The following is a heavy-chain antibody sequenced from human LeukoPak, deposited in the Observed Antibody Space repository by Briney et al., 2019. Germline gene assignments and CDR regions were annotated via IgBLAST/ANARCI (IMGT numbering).Heavy chain of an antibody. V-gene: IGHV4-39*07. CDR2: IYYSGTT. Sequence: PSATLSLTCTVSGGSISSSNYYWGWIRQPPGKGLEWIGSIYYSGTTNYNPSLKSRVTISVDTSKNQFSLKLSSVTAADTAVYYCARDGAFPFDYWGQGTLVTVSS. J-gene: IGHJ4*02. D-gene: IGHD1-26*01. CDR1: GGSISSSNYY. CDR3: ARDGAFPFDY.